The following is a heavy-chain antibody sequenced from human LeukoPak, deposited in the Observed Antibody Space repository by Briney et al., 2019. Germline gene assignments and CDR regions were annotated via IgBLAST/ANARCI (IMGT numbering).Heavy chain of an antibody. J-gene: IGHJ4*02. CDR1: GGSFRGYY. D-gene: IGHD2-15*01. CDR2: INHSGST. V-gene: IGHV4-34*01. Sequence: ASETLSLTCAVYGGSFRGYYWSWIRQPPGKGLEWIGEINHSGSTNYNPSLKSRVTISVDTSKNQFSLKLSSVTAADTAVYYCARWGSGNDYWGQGTLVTVSS. CDR3: ARWGSGNDY.